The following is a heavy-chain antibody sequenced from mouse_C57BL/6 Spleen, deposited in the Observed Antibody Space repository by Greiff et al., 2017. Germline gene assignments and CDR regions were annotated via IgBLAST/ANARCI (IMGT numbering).Heavy chain of an antibody. D-gene: IGHD2-4*01. J-gene: IGHJ2*01. CDR2: ISYDGSN. CDR1: GYSITSGYY. Sequence: VQLKESGPGLVKPSQSLSLTCSVTGYSITSGYYWNWIRQFPGNKLEWMGYISYDGSNNYNPSLKNRISITRDTSKNQFFLKLNSVTTEDTATYYCARGEDYQYYFDYWGQGTTLTVSS. V-gene: IGHV3-6*01. CDR3: ARGEDYQYYFDY.